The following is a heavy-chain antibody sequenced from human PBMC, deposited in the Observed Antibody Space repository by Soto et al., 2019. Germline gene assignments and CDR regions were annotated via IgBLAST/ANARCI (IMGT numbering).Heavy chain of an antibody. Sequence: QVQLVESGGGVVQPGRSLRLSCAASGFTFSSYGMHWVRQAPGKGLEWVAVIWYDGSNKYYADSVKGRFTISRDNSKNTLYLQMNSLRAEDTAVYYCARDLAAADPGDGGQGTLVTVSS. D-gene: IGHD6-13*01. J-gene: IGHJ4*02. V-gene: IGHV3-33*01. CDR2: IWYDGSNK. CDR1: GFTFSSYG. CDR3: ARDLAAADPGD.